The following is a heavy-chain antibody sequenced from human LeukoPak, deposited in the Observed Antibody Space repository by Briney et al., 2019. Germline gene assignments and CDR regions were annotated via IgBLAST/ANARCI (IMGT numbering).Heavy chain of an antibody. Sequence: QPGRLLRLSCAASGFTISTYGMHWVRQDPGKRLEWVAVTSFDGSSHYYTVSVKGRVTISRDTFKSTLFLQMNSLTAQDTAVYYCAKGIRDFSLVPSFDWWGQGIQVTVSS. CDR3: AKGIRDFSLVPSFDW. CDR2: TSFDGSSH. D-gene: IGHD3-9*01. V-gene: IGHV3-30*18. CDR1: GFTISTYG. J-gene: IGHJ4*02.